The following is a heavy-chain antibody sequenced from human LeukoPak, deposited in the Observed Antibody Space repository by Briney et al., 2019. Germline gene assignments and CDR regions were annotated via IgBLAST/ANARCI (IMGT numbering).Heavy chain of an antibody. V-gene: IGHV1-2*02. CDR2: INPNSGGT. D-gene: IGHD3-10*01. J-gene: IGHJ4*02. CDR1: GYTFTGYY. CDR3: ARVGTYYYGSGGYCFGY. Sequence: ASVKVSCKASGYTFTGYYMHWVRQAPGQGLEWMGWINPNSGGTNYAQKFQGRVTMTRDTSISTAYMELSRLRSDDTAVYYCARVGTYYYGSGGYCFGYWGQGTLVTVSS.